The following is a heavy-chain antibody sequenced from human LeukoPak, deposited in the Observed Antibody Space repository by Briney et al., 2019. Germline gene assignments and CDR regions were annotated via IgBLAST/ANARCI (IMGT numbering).Heavy chain of an antibody. D-gene: IGHD2-21*02. J-gene: IGHJ5*02. CDR3: YRGKRIGCGGDWYSKFGCDP. CDR1: AYTFTSYD. CDR2: MNPNNGNT. V-gene: IGHV1-8*01. Sequence: ASVKVSCXASAYTFTSYDINWGRQATGQGQEWMGWMNPNNGNTGYAQKFHGKVRFTRNTAKSTAYLELNSLSSDAAAASSCYRGKRIGCGGDWYSKFGCDPWGKGTLVTVSS.